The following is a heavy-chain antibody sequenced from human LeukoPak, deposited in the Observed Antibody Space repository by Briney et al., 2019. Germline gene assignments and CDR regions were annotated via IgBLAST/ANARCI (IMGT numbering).Heavy chain of an antibody. V-gene: IGHV3-9*01. D-gene: IGHD3-16*01. Sequence: PDRSLRLSCAASGFTFDDYTIRWVRQVPGKGLEWVSRVSWNSGNIGYADSVKGRFTISRDNAKNALYLQMNSLRAEDTALYYCARVWGGLTMSRFLDYWGQGTLVTVSS. CDR2: VSWNSGNI. CDR1: GFTFDDYT. CDR3: ARVWGGLTMSRFLDY. J-gene: IGHJ4*02.